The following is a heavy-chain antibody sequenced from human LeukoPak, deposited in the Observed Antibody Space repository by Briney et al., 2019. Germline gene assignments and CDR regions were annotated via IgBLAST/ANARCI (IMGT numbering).Heavy chain of an antibody. CDR2: INPHSGGT. D-gene: IGHD3-9*01. Sequence: ASVKVSCKASGYTFTGYYIHWVRQAPGQGLEWMGWINPHSGGTNYAQNFQGRVTMTRDTSISTVYMGLHTLRSDDTAVYFCARGLLTGRNWYFDLWGRGTLLTASS. V-gene: IGHV1-2*02. CDR3: ARGLLTGRNWYFDL. CDR1: GYTFTGYY. J-gene: IGHJ2*01.